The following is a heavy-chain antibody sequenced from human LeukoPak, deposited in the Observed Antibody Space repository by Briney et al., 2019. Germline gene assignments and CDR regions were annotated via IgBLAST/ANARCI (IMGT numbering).Heavy chain of an antibody. Sequence: AASVKVSCKASGYNFAGYYIHWVRQAPGQGLEWMGRINPRDGETNFAQKFQGRVTITADESTSTAYMELSSLRSEDTAVYYCAREFGSGYAFDYWGQGTLVTVSS. CDR2: INPRDGET. V-gene: IGHV1-2*06. CDR3: AREFGSGYAFDY. D-gene: IGHD3-22*01. CDR1: GYNFAGYY. J-gene: IGHJ4*02.